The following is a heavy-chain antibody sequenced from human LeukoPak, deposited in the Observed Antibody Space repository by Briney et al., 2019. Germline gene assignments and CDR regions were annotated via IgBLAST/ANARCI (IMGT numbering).Heavy chain of an antibody. D-gene: IGHD6-19*01. Sequence: ASVKVSCKASGYTLTDYYLHWVRQAPGQGLEWMGIINPSGGYTSYAQRFQGRVTMTTDTSASTVNMEVSSLRSEDTAVYYCARSQNPKGLAVAGPFDYWGQGTPVTVSS. V-gene: IGHV1-46*01. J-gene: IGHJ4*02. CDR2: INPSGGYT. CDR1: GYTLTDYY. CDR3: ARSQNPKGLAVAGPFDY.